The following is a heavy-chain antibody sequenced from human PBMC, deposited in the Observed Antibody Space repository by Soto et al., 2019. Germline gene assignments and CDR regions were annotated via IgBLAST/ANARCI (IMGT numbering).Heavy chain of an antibody. CDR1: GGSISSYY. Sequence: SETLSLTCTVSGGSISSYYWSWIRQPAGKGLEWIGRIYTSGSTNYNPSLKSRITMSVDTSKNQFSLKLSSVTAADTAVYYCARDYYDILTGPEEYFDYWGQGTLVTVS. V-gene: IGHV4-4*07. D-gene: IGHD3-9*01. J-gene: IGHJ4*02. CDR2: IYTSGST. CDR3: ARDYYDILTGPEEYFDY.